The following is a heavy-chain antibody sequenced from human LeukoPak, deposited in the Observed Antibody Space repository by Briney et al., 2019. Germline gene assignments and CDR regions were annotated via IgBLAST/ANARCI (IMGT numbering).Heavy chain of an antibody. CDR2: INHSGRT. Sequence: PSETLSLTCAVYGGSFSGYYWSWIRQPPGKGLEWIGEINHSGRTKYNPSLTSRVTISVDTSKNQFSLKLSSVTAADTAVYYCARDRYSSGIDYWGQGTLVTVSS. D-gene: IGHD6-25*01. J-gene: IGHJ4*02. CDR1: GGSFSGYY. CDR3: ARDRYSSGIDY. V-gene: IGHV4-34*01.